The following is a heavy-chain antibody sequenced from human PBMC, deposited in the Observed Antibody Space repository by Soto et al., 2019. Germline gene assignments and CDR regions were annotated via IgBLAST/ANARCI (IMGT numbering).Heavy chain of an antibody. CDR1: GDSITNYG. Sequence: LGESMKVSCKGSGDSITNYGIGWMRQMPGKGLEWMGIIYPGDSDTRYSPSFQGQVTISADKSISTAYLQWSSLKASATTLDYLARLMPVYSSSLPPFTAAYYYYYAMDVWGKGITVTVS. CDR3: ARLMPVYSSSLPPFTAAYYYYYAMDV. V-gene: IGHV5-51*01. D-gene: IGHD6-13*01. J-gene: IGHJ6*04. CDR2: IYPGDSDT.